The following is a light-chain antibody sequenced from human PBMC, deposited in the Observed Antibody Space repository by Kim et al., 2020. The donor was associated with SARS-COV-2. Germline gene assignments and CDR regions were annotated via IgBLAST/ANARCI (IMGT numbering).Light chain of an antibody. V-gene: IGLV2-14*03. J-gene: IGLJ2*01. Sequence: TISCTGTSSDIGLFNFVSWYQQHPGRAPKLLVYDVSNRPSVLSTRFSAAKSGNTAFLTISGLQAEDEADYYCSSLSFSISDTLEVFGGGTQLTVL. CDR2: DVS. CDR3: SSLSFSISDTLEV. CDR1: SSDIGLFNF.